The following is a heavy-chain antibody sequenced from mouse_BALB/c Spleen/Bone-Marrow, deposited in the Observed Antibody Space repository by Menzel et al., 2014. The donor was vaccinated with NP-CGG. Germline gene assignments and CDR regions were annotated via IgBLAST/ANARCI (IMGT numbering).Heavy chain of an antibody. V-gene: IGHV14-3*02. CDR1: GFYIKDTY. Sequence: VHMHQLGSELVKPGAPAKLPCTAAGFYIKDTYMHWVKQRPEQGLEWIGRIDPANGNTKYDPKFQGKATITADTSSNTAYLQLSSLTSEDTAVYYCARWVYYAMRCWGKATSVPFTS. J-gene: IGHJ4*01. CDR2: IDPANGNT. CDR3: ARWVYYAMRC.